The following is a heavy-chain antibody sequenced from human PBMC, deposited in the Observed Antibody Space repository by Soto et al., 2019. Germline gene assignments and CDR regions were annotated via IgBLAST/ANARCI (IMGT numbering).Heavy chain of an antibody. D-gene: IGHD3-9*01. J-gene: IGHJ3*02. Sequence: SETLSLTCVVSGGSFSTYYYNWIRQSPGKGLEWIGEINHSGSNNYSPSLKSRVTMSLDTSKNQFSLKLTSVTAADTAVYYCARGGSNDWQVAFDIWGQGTMVTISS. CDR2: INHSGSN. CDR3: ARGGSNDWQVAFDI. V-gene: IGHV4-34*01. CDR1: GGSFSTYY.